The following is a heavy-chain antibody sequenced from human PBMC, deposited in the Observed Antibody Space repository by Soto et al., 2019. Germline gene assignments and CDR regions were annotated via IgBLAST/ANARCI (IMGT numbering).Heavy chain of an antibody. CDR1: GYTFTSYD. V-gene: IGHV1-8*01. D-gene: IGHD3-10*01. J-gene: IGHJ3*02. Sequence: QVQMVQSGAEVKKPGAPVKVSCKASGYTFTSYDINWVRQATGQGLEWMGWMNPNSGHTGYAQKFQGRVTMTRIPSITTAYMELSSLSSEDTAVYYCTRRAPTMVRGRDAFDIWGQGTMVTVSS. CDR2: MNPNSGHT. CDR3: TRRAPTMVRGRDAFDI.